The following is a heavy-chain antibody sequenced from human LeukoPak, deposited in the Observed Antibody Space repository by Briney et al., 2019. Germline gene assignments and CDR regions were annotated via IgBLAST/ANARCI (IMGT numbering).Heavy chain of an antibody. J-gene: IGHJ4*02. Sequence: GGSLRLSCAASGLRFDDYGMTWVRQAPGKGLEWVSGINWNGISTGYADSVKGRFTISRDNSKNTLYLQMNSLRAEDTAVYYCAKDLSPGTYDYWGQGTLVTVSS. CDR3: AKDLSPGTYDY. CDR2: INWNGIST. D-gene: IGHD1-1*01. CDR1: GLRFDDYG. V-gene: IGHV3-20*04.